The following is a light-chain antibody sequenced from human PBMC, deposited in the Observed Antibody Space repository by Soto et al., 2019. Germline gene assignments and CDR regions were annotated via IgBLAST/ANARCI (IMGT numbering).Light chain of an antibody. V-gene: IGKV3-11*01. CDR2: DAS. Sequence: EIVLIQSPATLSLSPGERATLSCRASQSVGSYLAWYQHKPGQAPRLLISDASNRATGIPARFSGSGSETDFTLTINNLEPEDFAVYYCQQRDSWPITFGQGTRLEIK. CDR3: QQRDSWPIT. J-gene: IGKJ5*01. CDR1: QSVGSY.